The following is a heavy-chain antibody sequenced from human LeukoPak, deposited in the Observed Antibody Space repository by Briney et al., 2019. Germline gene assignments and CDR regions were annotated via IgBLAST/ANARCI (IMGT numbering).Heavy chain of an antibody. CDR2: IYHSGST. CDR1: GGSISSSNW. D-gene: IGHD5-18*01. V-gene: IGHV4-4*02. J-gene: IGHJ6*03. Sequence: SGTLSLTCAVSGGSISSSNWWSWVRQPPGKGLEWIGEIYHSGSTNYNPSLKSRVTISVDKSKNQFSLKLSSVTTADTAVYYCARTTEGGYTYDYFYYYYMDVWGKGTTVTISS. CDR3: ARTTEGGYTYDYFYYYYMDV.